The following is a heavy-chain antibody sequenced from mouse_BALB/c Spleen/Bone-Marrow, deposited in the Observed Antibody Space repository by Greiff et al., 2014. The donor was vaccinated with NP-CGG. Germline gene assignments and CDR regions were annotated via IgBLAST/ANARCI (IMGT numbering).Heavy chain of an antibody. J-gene: IGHJ4*01. D-gene: IGHD1-1*01. CDR2: IDPANDNT. Sequence: EVQLQQSGPELVKPGASVKLSCKASGFNIKDTYIHWVKQRPEQGLEWIGRIDPANDNTKYDPKFQGKATITTDTSSNTAYLQLSSLTSEGTAVYYCARFLRYSSMDYWGQGTSVTVSS. CDR3: ARFLRYSSMDY. CDR1: GFNIKDTY. V-gene: IGHV14-3*02.